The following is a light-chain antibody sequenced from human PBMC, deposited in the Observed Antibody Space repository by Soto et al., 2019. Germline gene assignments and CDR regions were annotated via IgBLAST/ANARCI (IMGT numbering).Light chain of an antibody. V-gene: IGLV1-47*01. CDR2: TNN. CDR1: SSNIGVNY. Sequence: QSVLTQPPSASGTPGQRVTISCSGSSSNIGVNYVYWYQQLPGTAPKLLIYTNNQRPSGVPDRFSGSKSGTSASLAISGHRSEHEADYHCATWDDSLSGVVFGGGAKLTVL. J-gene: IGLJ2*01. CDR3: ATWDDSLSGVV.